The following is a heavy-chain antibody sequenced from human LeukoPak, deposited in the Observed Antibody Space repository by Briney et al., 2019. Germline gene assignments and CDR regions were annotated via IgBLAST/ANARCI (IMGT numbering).Heavy chain of an antibody. Sequence: ASVKVSCKASGYTFTSYYMHWVRQAPGQGLEWMGIINPSGGSTSYAQKFQGRVTMTRDMSTSTVYMELSSLRSEDTAVYYCAGATSHEDYFDYWGQGTLVTVSS. CDR2: INPSGGST. CDR3: AGATSHEDYFDY. J-gene: IGHJ4*02. CDR1: GYTFTSYY. V-gene: IGHV1-46*01. D-gene: IGHD2-2*01.